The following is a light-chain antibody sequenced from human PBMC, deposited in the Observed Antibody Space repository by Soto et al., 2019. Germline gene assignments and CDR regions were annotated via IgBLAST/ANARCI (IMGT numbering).Light chain of an antibody. CDR3: QQYKNWPPGT. J-gene: IGKJ1*01. CDR1: QSVSSN. V-gene: IGKV3-15*01. CDR2: GAS. Sequence: EIVMTQSPATLSVSPGERATLSCRASQSVSSNLAWYQQIPGQAPRLLIYGASTRTTGIPASFSGSWSGTEFTLTISSLQTEDFSIYYCQQYKNWPPGTFGQGTKVEIK.